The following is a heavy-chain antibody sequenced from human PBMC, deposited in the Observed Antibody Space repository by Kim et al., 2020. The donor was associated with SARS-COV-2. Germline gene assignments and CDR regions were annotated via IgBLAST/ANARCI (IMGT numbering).Heavy chain of an antibody. CDR2: ISYDGSNK. J-gene: IGHJ4*02. CDR3: ARDRYVYSNGMFGY. V-gene: IGHV3-30*04. D-gene: IGHD4-4*01. CDR1: GFTFSSYA. Sequence: GGSLRLSCAASGFTFSSYAMHWVRQAPGKGLEWVAVISYDGSNKYYADSVKGRFTISRDNSKNTLYLQMNSLRAEDTAVYYCARDRYVYSNGMFGYWGQGTLVTVSS.